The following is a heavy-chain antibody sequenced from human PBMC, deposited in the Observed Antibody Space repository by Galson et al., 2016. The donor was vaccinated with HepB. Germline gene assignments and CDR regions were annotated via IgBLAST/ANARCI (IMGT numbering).Heavy chain of an antibody. J-gene: IGHJ6*02. CDR2: IHHSGST. CDR3: ARNPTIVVESSGQHGESYYYGMDV. CDR1: GGSISSGNW. V-gene: IGHV4-4*02. D-gene: IGHD2-2*01. Sequence: SETLSLTCAVSGGSISSGNWWSWVRQPPGKGLEWIGEIHHSGSTNYNPSLKSRVTISVDQSKNQFSLNLSFVTAADTAVYYCARNPTIVVESSGQHGESYYYGMDVWGQGTTVTVSS.